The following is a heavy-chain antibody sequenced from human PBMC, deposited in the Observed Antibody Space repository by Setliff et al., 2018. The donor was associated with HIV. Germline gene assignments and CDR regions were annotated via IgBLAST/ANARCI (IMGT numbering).Heavy chain of an antibody. CDR3: ARAPQRGDYFDY. J-gene: IGHJ4*02. V-gene: IGHV3-53*01. D-gene: IGHD3-10*01. CDR1: GFTVSSNY. Sequence: GGSLRLSCAASGFTVSSNYTSWVRQAPGKGLEWVSVIYSGGSTYYADSVKGRFTISRDNSKNTLYLQMNSLRAEDTAVYYCARAPQRGDYFDYWGQGTLVTVSS. CDR2: IYSGGST.